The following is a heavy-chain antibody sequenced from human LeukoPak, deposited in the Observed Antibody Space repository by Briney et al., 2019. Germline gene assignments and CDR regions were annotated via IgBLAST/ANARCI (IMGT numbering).Heavy chain of an antibody. J-gene: IGHJ4*02. CDR1: GFTFSSRA. CDR2: ISGSGGGT. CDR3: AKPHCSSTSC. Sequence: GGSLRLSCAASGFTFSSRAISWVRQAPGKGLEWVSAISGSGGGTWYADSVKGRFTISRDNSKNTLYLQMNSLRAEDTAVYYCAKPHCSSTSCWGQGTLVTVSS. D-gene: IGHD2-2*01. V-gene: IGHV3-23*01.